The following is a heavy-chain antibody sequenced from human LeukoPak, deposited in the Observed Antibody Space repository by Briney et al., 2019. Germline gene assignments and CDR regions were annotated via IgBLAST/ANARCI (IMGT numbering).Heavy chain of an antibody. V-gene: IGHV3-7*03. J-gene: IGHJ4*02. CDR3: ARDDRRLLWFGESKPIDY. CDR1: GFTLSSYW. Sequence: PGGSLRLSCAASGFTLSSYWMSWVRQAPGKGLEWVANIKQDGSEKYYVDSVKGRFTISRDNAKNSLYLQMNSLRAEDTAVYYCARDDRRLLWFGESKPIDYWGQGTLVTVSS. CDR2: IKQDGSEK. D-gene: IGHD3-10*01.